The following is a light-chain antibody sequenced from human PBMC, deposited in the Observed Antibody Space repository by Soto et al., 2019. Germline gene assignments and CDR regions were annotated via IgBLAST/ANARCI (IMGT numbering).Light chain of an antibody. CDR2: GAS. CDR3: QHDGGSPRT. CDR1: QSVGKY. Sequence: EIVLTQSPGTLSLSPGERATLSCRASQSVGKYLAWYQQKPGQAPRLLISGASTMATGIPDRFSGSESGTDFTLTISRLEPEDFAVYYGQHDGGSPRTVGQETKVERK. V-gene: IGKV3-20*01. J-gene: IGKJ1*01.